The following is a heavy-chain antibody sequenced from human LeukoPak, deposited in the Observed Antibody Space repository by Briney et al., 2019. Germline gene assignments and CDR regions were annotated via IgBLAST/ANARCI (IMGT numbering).Heavy chain of an antibody. CDR2: ISGSGGST. D-gene: IGHD2-21*02. J-gene: IGHJ4*02. V-gene: IGHV3-23*01. CDR1: GFAFDDYA. CDR3: AKDLSPGIVVVTATPFDY. Sequence: GGSLRLSCAASGFAFDDYAMHWVRHAPGTGLEWVSLISGSGGSTYYADSVKGRFTISRDNSKNTLYLQLNSLRAEDTAVYYCAKDLSPGIVVVTATPFDYWGQGTLVTVSS.